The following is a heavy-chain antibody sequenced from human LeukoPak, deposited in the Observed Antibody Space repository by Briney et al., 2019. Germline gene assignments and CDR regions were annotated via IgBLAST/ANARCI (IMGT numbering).Heavy chain of an antibody. V-gene: IGHV1-2*06. D-gene: IGHD2-2*01. CDR2: INPNSGGT. Sequence: ASVKVSCKASGYTFTGYYMHWVRQAPGQGLEWMGRINPNSGGTNYAQKFQGRVTMTRDTSISTAYMELSRLRSDDTAVYYCARESGYCSSTSCYGYYYYMDVWGKGTTVTVSS. CDR3: ARESGYCSSTSCYGYYYYMDV. J-gene: IGHJ6*03. CDR1: GYTFTGYY.